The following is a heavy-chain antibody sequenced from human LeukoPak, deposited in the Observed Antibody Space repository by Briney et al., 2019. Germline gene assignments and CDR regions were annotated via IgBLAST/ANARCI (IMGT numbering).Heavy chain of an antibody. D-gene: IGHD3-10*01. CDR1: GFTFSSYG. Sequence: GGSLRLSCAASGFTFSSYGMHWVRQAPGKGLEWVAVISYDGSNKYYADSVKGRFTVSRDNSKNTLYLQMNSLRTEDTAVYYCAKDRDSGYLDHWGQGTLVTVSS. J-gene: IGHJ4*02. CDR3: AKDRDSGYLDH. V-gene: IGHV3-30*18. CDR2: ISYDGSNK.